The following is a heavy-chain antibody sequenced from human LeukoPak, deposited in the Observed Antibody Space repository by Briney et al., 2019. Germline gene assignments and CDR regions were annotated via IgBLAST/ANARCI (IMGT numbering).Heavy chain of an antibody. V-gene: IGHV3-33*03. J-gene: IGHJ2*01. D-gene: IGHD6-19*01. CDR1: GFTFSSYG. Sequence: PGGSLRLSCAASGFTFSSYGMHWVRQAPGKGLEWVAVIWYDGNNKYYVDSVKGRFTISRDNSKNTLYLQMNSLRAEDTAVYYCARSEAVAWSFDLWGRGTLVTVSS. CDR3: ARSEAVAWSFDL. CDR2: IWYDGNNK.